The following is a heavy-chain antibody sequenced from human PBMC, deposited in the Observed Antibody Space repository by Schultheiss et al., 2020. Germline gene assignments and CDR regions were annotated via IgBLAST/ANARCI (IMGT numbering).Heavy chain of an antibody. CDR2: IKQDGSEK. V-gene: IGHV3-7*01. CDR1: GFTFNSYA. CDR3: ARDVWSGVYYYGMDV. J-gene: IGHJ6*02. Sequence: GGSLRLSCSGSGFTFNSYAMNWVRQAPGKGLEWVANIKQDGSEKYYVDSVKGRFTISRDNSKNTLYLQMNSLRAEDTAVYYCARDVWSGVYYYGMDVWGQGTTVTVSS. D-gene: IGHD3-3*01.